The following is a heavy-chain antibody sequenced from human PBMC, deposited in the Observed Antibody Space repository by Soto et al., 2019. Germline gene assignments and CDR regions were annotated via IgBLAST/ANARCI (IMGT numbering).Heavy chain of an antibody. CDR2: IIPILGIA. CDR1: GGTFSSYT. D-gene: IGHD3-3*01. V-gene: IGHV1-69*02. CDR3: ARAALLDGMDV. J-gene: IGHJ6*02. Sequence: GASVKVSCKASGGTFSSYTISWVRQAPGQGLEWMGRIIPILGIANYAQKSQGRVTITADKSTSTAYMELSSLRSEDTAVYYCARAALLDGMDVWGQGTTGTVSS.